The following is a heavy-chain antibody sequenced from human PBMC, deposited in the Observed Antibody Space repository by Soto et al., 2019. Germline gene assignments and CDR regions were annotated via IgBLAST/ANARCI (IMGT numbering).Heavy chain of an antibody. CDR2: IVVGSGNT. Sequence: GASVKVSCKASGFTFTSSAVQWVRQARGQRLEWIGWIVVGSGNTSYAQKFQERVTITRDMSTSTAYMELSSLRSEDTAVYYCAAVGGDYGDYVVWFDPWGQGTLVTV. D-gene: IGHD4-17*01. CDR1: GFTFTSSA. CDR3: AAVGGDYGDYVVWFDP. V-gene: IGHV1-58*01. J-gene: IGHJ5*02.